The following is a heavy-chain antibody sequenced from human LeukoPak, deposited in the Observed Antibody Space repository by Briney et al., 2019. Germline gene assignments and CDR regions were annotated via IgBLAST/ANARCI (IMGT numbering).Heavy chain of an antibody. D-gene: IGHD1-26*01. J-gene: IGHJ4*02. CDR2: IYHSGST. V-gene: IGHV4-4*02. Sequence: SGTLSLTCAVSGGSISSSNWWSWVRQPPGKGLEWIGEIYHSGSTNYNPSLKSRVTISVDKSKNQFSLKLSSVTAADTAVYYCARVQYSGRFIQPGYFDYWGPGNLVTVSS. CDR1: GGSISSSNW. CDR3: ARVQYSGRFIQPGYFDY.